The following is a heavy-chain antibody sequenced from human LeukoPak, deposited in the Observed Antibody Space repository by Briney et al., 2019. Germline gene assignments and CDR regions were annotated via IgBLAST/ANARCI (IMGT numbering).Heavy chain of an antibody. D-gene: IGHD2-15*01. V-gene: IGHV4-61*01. J-gene: IGHJ6*02. CDR2: INYSGST. Sequence: SQTLSLTCTVSGGSVSSGSYYWNWIRQPPGKGLERIGYINYSGSTNYNPSLKSRDTISVDTSKNQFSLKLSSVTAADTAVYYCARDLDLGAATSGMDVWGQGTTVTVSS. CDR1: GGSVSSGSYY. CDR3: ARDLDLGAATSGMDV.